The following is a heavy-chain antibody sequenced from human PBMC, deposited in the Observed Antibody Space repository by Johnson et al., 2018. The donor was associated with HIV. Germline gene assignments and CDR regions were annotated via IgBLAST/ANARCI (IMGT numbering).Heavy chain of an antibody. D-gene: IGHD6-13*01. CDR1: GFTFSNNA. J-gene: IGHJ3*02. Sequence: MQLVESGGGLVQPGGSLRLSCAASGFTFSNNAMSWVRQAPGKGLEWVAGISGTGDNTYYADSVKGRFTISRDNSKNTLYLQMNSLRTEDTAVYYCAKKQAAAGTGGGAFDIWGQGTMVTVSS. CDR3: AKKQAAAGTGGGAFDI. CDR2: ISGTGDNT. V-gene: IGHV3-23*04.